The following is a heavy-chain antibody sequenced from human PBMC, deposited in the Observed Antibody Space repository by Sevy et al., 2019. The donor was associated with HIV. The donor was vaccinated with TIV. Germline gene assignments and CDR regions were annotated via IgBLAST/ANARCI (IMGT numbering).Heavy chain of an antibody. D-gene: IGHD3-10*01. CDR2: IYHNENT. J-gene: IGHJ4*02. Sequence: SETLSLTCAVSGYSISNGFYWGWVRQSPGRGLEWIGSIYHNENTYYNPSLKSRVSISVYTSNHQFSLRLSSVTAADSAVYYCARHAAFYYGSGSYLYYFDYWGQGTLVTVSS. CDR3: ARHAAFYYGSGSYLYYFDY. CDR1: GYSISNGFY. V-gene: IGHV4-38-2*01.